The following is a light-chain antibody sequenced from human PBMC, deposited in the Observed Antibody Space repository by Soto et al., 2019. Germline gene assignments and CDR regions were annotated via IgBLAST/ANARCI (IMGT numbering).Light chain of an antibody. CDR2: AAS. V-gene: IGKV3-15*01. Sequence: EIVMTQSPATLSVSPGERATLSCRASQSVNSNLAWYQQKPGQPPRLLIYAASTRATAVPARFSGSGSGTEFTLTISSRQSEDFAVYYCQQYNNWSPLTFGGGTKVEIK. CDR1: QSVNSN. CDR3: QQYNNWSPLT. J-gene: IGKJ4*01.